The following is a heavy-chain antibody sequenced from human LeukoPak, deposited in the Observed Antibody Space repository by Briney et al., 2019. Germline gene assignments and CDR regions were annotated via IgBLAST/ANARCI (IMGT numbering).Heavy chain of an antibody. CDR2: ISGSGGST. D-gene: IGHD3-10*01. J-gene: IGHJ6*03. CDR1: GFTFSSYA. V-gene: IGHV3-23*01. CDR3: AKDPYGSGRYYMDV. Sequence: GGSLRLSCAASGFTFSSYAMSWVRQAPGKGLEWVSAISGSGGSTYYADSVKGRFTISRDNSKNTLYLQMNSLRAEDTAVYYCAKDPYGSGRYYMDVWGKGTTVTVSS.